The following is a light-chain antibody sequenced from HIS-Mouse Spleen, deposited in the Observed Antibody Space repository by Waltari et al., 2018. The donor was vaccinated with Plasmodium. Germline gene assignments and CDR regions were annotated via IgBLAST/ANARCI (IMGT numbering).Light chain of an antibody. V-gene: IGLV2-23*03. J-gene: IGLJ2*01. Sequence: QSITISCTGTSSDVGSYNLVSWYQQHPGKTPKLMIYEGSKRPSGVSNRLSGSKSGNTASLTISGLQAEDEADYYGCSYAGSSTFVVFGGGTKLTVL. CDR2: EGS. CDR1: SSDVGSYNL. CDR3: CSYAGSSTFVV.